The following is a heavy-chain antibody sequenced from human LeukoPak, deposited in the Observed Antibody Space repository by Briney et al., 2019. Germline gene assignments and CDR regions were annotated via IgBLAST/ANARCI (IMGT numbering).Heavy chain of an antibody. V-gene: IGHV1-69*06. CDR2: IIPIFGTA. CDR3: AASGPLRPYYYYYGMDV. CDR1: GGTFSSYA. D-gene: IGHD3-10*01. Sequence: SVKVSCKASGGTFSSYAISWVRQAPGQGLEWMGGIIPIFGTANYAQKFQGRVTITADKSTSTAYMELSSLRSEDTAVYYCAASGPLRPYYYYYGMDVWGKGTTVTVSS. J-gene: IGHJ6*04.